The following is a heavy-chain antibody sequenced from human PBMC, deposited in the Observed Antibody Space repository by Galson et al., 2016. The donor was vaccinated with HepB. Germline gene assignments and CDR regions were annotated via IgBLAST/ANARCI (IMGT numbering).Heavy chain of an antibody. Sequence: TLSVTCNVSGGSISVGHHYWSWIRQHPGKGLEWIGYIYYSGSTYYNPSLKSRLTISVDPSKNQFSLKLLAVTAAETAVYYLWRDVVIVLPTATALSYYYYMDVWGKGTTVTVSS. CDR2: IYYSGST. J-gene: IGHJ6*03. V-gene: IGHV4-31*03. D-gene: IGHD2/OR15-2a*01. CDR1: GGSISVGHHY. CDR3: WRDVVIVLPTATALSYYYYMDV.